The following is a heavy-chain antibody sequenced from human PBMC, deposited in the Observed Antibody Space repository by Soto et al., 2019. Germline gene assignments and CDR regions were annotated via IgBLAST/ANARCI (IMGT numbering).Heavy chain of an antibody. D-gene: IGHD3-22*01. V-gene: IGHV3-21*01. CDR1: GFTFTSYS. J-gene: IGHJ4*02. CDR2: ISSSSSYI. CDR3: ASGAYYYDSSAYYYY. Sequence: GGSLRLSCAASGFTFTSYSMNWVRQATGKGLEWVSSISSSSSYIYYADSVKGRFTISRDNAKNSLYLQMNSLRAEDTAVYYCASGAYYYDSSAYYYYWGQGTLVTVSS.